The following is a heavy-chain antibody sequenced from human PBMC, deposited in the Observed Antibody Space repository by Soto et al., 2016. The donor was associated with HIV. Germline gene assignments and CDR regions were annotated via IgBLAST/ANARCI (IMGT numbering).Heavy chain of an antibody. D-gene: IGHD2-21*01. CDR3: ARGVKDLTVILDY. Sequence: VQLVQSGAEVIKPGASVRVSCKASGYSFTTYDINWVRQAAGQGLEWMGWMNPNSGNTGYAQNFQGRVTFTRNNSINTAYLDLSSLKSEDTAVYYCARGVKDLTVILDYWGQGTLVTVSS. CDR1: GYSFTTYD. CDR2: MNPNSGNT. J-gene: IGHJ4*02. V-gene: IGHV1-8*03.